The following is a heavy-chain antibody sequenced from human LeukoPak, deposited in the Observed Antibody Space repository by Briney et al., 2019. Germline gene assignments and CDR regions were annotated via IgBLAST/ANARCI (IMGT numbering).Heavy chain of an antibody. CDR1: GGSISSYY. CDR2: IYYSGST. V-gene: IGHV4-59*01. J-gene: IGHJ6*03. D-gene: IGHD2-2*01. CDR3: AIGYCSSTSCSGLYYYYMDV. Sequence: SETLSLTCTVSGGSISSYYWSWIRQPPGKGLEWIGYIYYSGSTNYNPSFKSRVTISVDTSKNQFSLKLSSVTAADTAVYYCAIGYCSSTSCSGLYYYYMDVWGKGTTVTVSS.